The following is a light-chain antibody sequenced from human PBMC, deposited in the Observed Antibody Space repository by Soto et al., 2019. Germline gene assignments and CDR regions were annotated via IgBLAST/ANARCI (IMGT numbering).Light chain of an antibody. Sequence: DIQMTHSPSSLSASVGGRVTSTFQASQDISDVLNWYQQQPGKAPKVLIYDASKLQTGVPSRFSGRGSGKDFTFTISSLQPDDSGTYYCQKFYDLPITFGEGKRLEIK. CDR2: DAS. CDR1: QDISDV. CDR3: QKFYDLPIT. J-gene: IGKJ5*01. V-gene: IGKV1-33*01.